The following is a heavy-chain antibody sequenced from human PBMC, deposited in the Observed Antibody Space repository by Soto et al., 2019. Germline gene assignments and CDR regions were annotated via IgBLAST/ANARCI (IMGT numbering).Heavy chain of an antibody. CDR3: ARGQRFSDWFDP. Sequence: WETLSLTCTVTGGAISGYYWTWIRQSDGEGLEWIGRIYSSGSTNYNPSLKSRVTISLDTSMNYFSLRLSSVTAADTAVYYCARGQRFSDWFDPWGQGTLVTVSS. V-gene: IGHV4-4*07. J-gene: IGHJ5*02. CDR1: GGAISGYY. D-gene: IGHD3-3*01. CDR2: IYSSGST.